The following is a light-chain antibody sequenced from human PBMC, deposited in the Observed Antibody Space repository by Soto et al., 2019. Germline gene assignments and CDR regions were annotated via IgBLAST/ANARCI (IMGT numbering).Light chain of an antibody. V-gene: IGLV1-40*01. Sequence: QSALAQPPSVSGAPGQKVSISCTWGSANIGAGYDLHWYQQLPGTAPKLLLYGNSNRPSGVPDRFSGSKSGTSASLAITGLQAEDEADYYCQSYDSSLSAYVFGTGTKVTVL. CDR3: QSYDSSLSAYV. CDR1: SANIGAGYD. CDR2: GNS. J-gene: IGLJ1*01.